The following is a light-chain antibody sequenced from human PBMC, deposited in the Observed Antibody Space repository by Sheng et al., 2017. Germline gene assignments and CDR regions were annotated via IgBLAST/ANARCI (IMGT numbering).Light chain of an antibody. Sequence: QSVLTQPPSVSGAPGQRVTISCTGNSSNIGSFYDVHWYQQLPGTAPKLLIYDNINRPSGVPDRFSGSKSGTSASLAITGLQAEDEADYYCQSYDSSLSGVVFGGGTKLTVL. J-gene: IGLJ2*01. CDR2: DNI. CDR3: QSYDSSLSGVV. V-gene: IGLV1-40*01. CDR1: SSNIGSFYD.